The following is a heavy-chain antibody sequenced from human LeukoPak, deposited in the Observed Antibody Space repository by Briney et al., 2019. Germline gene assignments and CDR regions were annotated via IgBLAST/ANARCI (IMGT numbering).Heavy chain of an antibody. Sequence: GGSLRLSCAASGFTFRDYYMSWIRQAPGKGLEWISYISSDSSTIFYADSVKGRFTISRDNAQNSLYLQMNSLGAEDTAMYYCARDPGYDNYVHGFNPWGQGTLVTVSS. V-gene: IGHV3-11*04. CDR2: ISSDSSTI. D-gene: IGHD1-1*01. CDR1: GFTFRDYY. CDR3: ARDPGYDNYVHGFNP. J-gene: IGHJ5*02.